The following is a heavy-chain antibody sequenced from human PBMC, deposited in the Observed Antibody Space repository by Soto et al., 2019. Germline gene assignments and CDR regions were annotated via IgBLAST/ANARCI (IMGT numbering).Heavy chain of an antibody. D-gene: IGHD3-3*01. J-gene: IGHJ6*02. CDR1: GFTFSSYS. V-gene: IGHV3-21*01. Sequence: EVQLVESGGGLVKPGGSLRLSCAASGFTFSSYSMNWVRQAPGKGLEWVSSISSSSSYIYYADSVKGRFTISRDNAKNPLYLQMNSLRAEDTAVYYCARDRRDFDFWSGSYGMDVWGQGTTVTVSS. CDR2: ISSSSSYI. CDR3: ARDRRDFDFWSGSYGMDV.